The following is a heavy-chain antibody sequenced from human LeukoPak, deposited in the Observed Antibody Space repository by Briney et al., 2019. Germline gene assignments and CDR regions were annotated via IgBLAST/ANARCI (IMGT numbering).Heavy chain of an antibody. CDR1: GGSISSYY. J-gene: IGHJ5*02. CDR2: IYYSGST. D-gene: IGHD6-19*01. Sequence: SETLSLTCTVSGGSISSYYWSWIRQPPGKGLEWIGYIYYSGSTNYNPSLKSRVTISVDTYKNQFFLKLSSVTAADTAVYYCARDRSGWYAWFDPWGQGTLVTVSS. CDR3: ARDRSGWYAWFDP. V-gene: IGHV4-59*01.